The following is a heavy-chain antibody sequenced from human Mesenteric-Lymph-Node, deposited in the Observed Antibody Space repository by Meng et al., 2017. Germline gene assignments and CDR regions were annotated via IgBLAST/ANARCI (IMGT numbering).Heavy chain of an antibody. V-gene: IGHV6-1*01. CDR2: TCYRSKWYY. Sequence: QGQLQQSGPGLVEPSHTLSLTCAISGDSVSSNSAAWHWIRQSPSRGLEWLGMTCYRSKWYYDYAVSVKSRITINPDTSRNQFSLQLNSVTPEDTAVYYCASWYFNYWGQGTLVTVSS. CDR3: ASWYFNY. CDR1: GDSVSSNSAA. J-gene: IGHJ4*02.